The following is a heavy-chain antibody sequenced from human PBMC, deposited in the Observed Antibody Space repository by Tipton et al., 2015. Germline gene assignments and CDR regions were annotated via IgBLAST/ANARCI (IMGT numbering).Heavy chain of an antibody. CDR1: GLTVSSNY. D-gene: IGHD2-15*01. CDR3: ARLVGVGSYYFDY. J-gene: IGHJ4*02. Sequence: GSLRLSCAASGLTVSSNYMSWVRQAPGKGLEWVSVIYSGGSTYYADSVKGRFTISRDNSKNTLYLQMNSLRAEDTAVYYCARLVGVGSYYFDYWGQGTLVTVSS. V-gene: IGHV3-53*01. CDR2: IYSGGST.